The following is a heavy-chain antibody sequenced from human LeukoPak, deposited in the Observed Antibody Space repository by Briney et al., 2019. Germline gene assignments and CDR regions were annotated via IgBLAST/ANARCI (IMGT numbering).Heavy chain of an antibody. CDR2: IYPGDPDT. CDR1: GYSFTSYW. Sequence: GESLKISCKGSGYSFTSYWIGWVRQMPGKGLEWMGIIYPGDPDTRYSPSFQGQVTISADKSISTAYLQWSSLKASDTAMYYCARPIGDSDFGFWFDPWGQGTLVTVSS. V-gene: IGHV5-51*01. J-gene: IGHJ5*02. D-gene: IGHD3-3*01. CDR3: ARPIGDSDFGFWFDP.